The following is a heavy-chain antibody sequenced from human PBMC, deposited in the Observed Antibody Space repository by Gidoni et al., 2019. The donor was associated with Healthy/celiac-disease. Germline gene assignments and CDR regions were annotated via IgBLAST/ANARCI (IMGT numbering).Heavy chain of an antibody. V-gene: IGHV4-59*01. D-gene: IGHD4-17*01. CDR3: ARAPSNYGDYGYFDY. CDR1: GGSISSYY. Sequence: QVQLQESGPGLVKPSETLSLTCPVSGGSISSYYWSWIRQPPGKGLEWIGYIYYSGSTNYNPSLKSRVTISVDTSKNQFSLKLSSVTAADTAVYYCARAPSNYGDYGYFDYWGQGTLVTVSS. CDR2: IYYSGST. J-gene: IGHJ4*02.